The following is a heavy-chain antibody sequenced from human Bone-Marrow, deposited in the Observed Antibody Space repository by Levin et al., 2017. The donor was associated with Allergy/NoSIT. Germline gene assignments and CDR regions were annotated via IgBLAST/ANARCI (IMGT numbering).Heavy chain of an antibody. CDR3: AKAISSEASSLDS. D-gene: IGHD6-13*01. CDR2: TSWNDARR. Sequence: PGGSLRLSCAVSGFTFYDYSLHLVRQAPGKGLEWVAGTSWNDARRDYVDSVKGRFTISRDNGKNSLYLQMNSLKPEDTALYFCAKAISSEASSLDSWGQGTLVTVSS. V-gene: IGHV3-9*01. J-gene: IGHJ4*02. CDR1: GFTFYDYS.